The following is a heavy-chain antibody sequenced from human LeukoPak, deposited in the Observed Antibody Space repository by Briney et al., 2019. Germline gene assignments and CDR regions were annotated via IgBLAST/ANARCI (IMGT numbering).Heavy chain of an antibody. Sequence: PGGSLRLSCAASGFTFSSYWMSWVRQAPGKGLEWVANIKQDGSEKYYVDSVKGRFTISRDNAKNSLYLQMNSLRAEDTAVYYCARGIVGADDAFDIWGQGTMATVSS. V-gene: IGHV3-7*01. CDR1: GFTFSSYW. D-gene: IGHD1-26*01. CDR2: IKQDGSEK. CDR3: ARGIVGADDAFDI. J-gene: IGHJ3*02.